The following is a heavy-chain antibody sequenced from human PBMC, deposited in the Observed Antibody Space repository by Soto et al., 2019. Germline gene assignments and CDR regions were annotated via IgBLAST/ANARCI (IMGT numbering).Heavy chain of an antibody. D-gene: IGHD1-1*01. V-gene: IGHV6-1*01. CDR1: GDSVS. CDR2: TYYRSRWYN. Sequence: QVQLQESGPGLVKPSQTLSVTCAISGDSVSIRLSPSRGLEWLARTYYRSRWYNDYAVSVRSRITVNADTSKNQFSLRQTSVTPEDTAIYYCAGTTSHHWLYMDVWGRGTTVTVSS. J-gene: IGHJ6*03. CDR3: AGTTSHHWLYMDV.